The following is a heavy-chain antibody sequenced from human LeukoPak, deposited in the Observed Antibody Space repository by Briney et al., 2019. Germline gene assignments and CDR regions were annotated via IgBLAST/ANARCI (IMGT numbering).Heavy chain of an antibody. CDR1: GNTFSGNY. Sequence: ASVKVSCKASGNTFSGNYMHWVRQAPGQGLEWMGWINPNSGGTKYAQKFQGRVTMTRDTSISTAYMELSRLRSDDTAVYYCARGVYYGSGSYYGHYYYYYMDVWGKGTTVTVSS. V-gene: IGHV1-2*02. D-gene: IGHD3-10*01. CDR2: INPNSGGT. CDR3: ARGVYYGSGSYYGHYYYYYMDV. J-gene: IGHJ6*03.